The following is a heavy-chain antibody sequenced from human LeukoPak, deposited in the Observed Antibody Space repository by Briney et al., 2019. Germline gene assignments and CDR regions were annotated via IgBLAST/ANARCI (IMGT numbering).Heavy chain of an antibody. D-gene: IGHD2-15*01. Sequence: SETLSLTCTVSGYSISSGYYWGWIRQPPGKGLEWIGSIYHSGSTYYNPSLKSRVTISVDTSKNQFSLKLSSVTAADTAVYYCARGRIVVASDQYYFDYWGQGTLVTVSS. CDR2: IYHSGST. CDR1: GYSISSGYY. CDR3: ARGRIVVASDQYYFDY. V-gene: IGHV4-38-2*02. J-gene: IGHJ4*02.